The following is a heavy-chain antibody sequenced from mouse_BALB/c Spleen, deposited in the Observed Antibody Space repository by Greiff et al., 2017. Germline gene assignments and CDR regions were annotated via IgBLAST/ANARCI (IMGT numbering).Heavy chain of an antibody. Sequence: VQLVESGPGLVAPSQSLSITCTVSGFSLTSYGVHWVRQPPGKGLEWLGVIWAGGSTNYNSALMSRLSISKDNSKSQVFLKMNSLQTDDTAMYYCARDDITTVYFDYWGQGTTLTVSS. CDR2: IWAGGST. D-gene: IGHD1-1*01. CDR1: GFSLTSYG. J-gene: IGHJ2*01. V-gene: IGHV2-9*02. CDR3: ARDDITTVYFDY.